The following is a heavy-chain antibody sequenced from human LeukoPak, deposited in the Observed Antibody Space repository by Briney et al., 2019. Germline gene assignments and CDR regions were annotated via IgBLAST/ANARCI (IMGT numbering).Heavy chain of an antibody. CDR3: ASLDSAHPSGVH. CDR2: MKRDGSEK. D-gene: IGHD5-18*01. J-gene: IGHJ4*02. CDR1: TFTFIPGW. V-gene: IGHV3-7*01. Sequence: GGSLRLSCEASTFTFIPGWMSWVRQAPGKGLEWVAMMKRDGSEKLYVDSVRGRFTISRDNTKNSLYLQMDSLRDEDSALYYCASLDSAHPSGVHWGQGTLVTVSS.